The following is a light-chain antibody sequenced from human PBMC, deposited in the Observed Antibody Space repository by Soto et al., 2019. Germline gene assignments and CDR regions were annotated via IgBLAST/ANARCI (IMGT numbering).Light chain of an antibody. J-gene: IGLJ1*01. CDR2: EVT. Sequence: QSALTQPPSASGSPGQSVTISCTGTRSDVGGYTYVYWYQQHPGKAPKLMIYEVTKRPSGVPERFSGSKSGNTASLTVSGLQAEDEADYYCSSYADSNSYVFGTGTKVTVL. CDR1: RSDVGGYTY. CDR3: SSYADSNSYV. V-gene: IGLV2-8*01.